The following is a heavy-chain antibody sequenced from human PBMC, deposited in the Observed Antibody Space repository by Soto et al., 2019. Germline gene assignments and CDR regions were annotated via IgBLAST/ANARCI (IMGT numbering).Heavy chain of an antibody. CDR1: DGSVSSGDYY. CDR3: ATTDYDSRGHDY. CDR2: IYYSGTT. Sequence: SETLSLTCTVSDGSVSSGDYYWTWIRQSPGKGLEWIGFIYYSGTTYYNPSLKSRLTMSVDTSSNRFSLILNSVTAADTAVYYCATTDYDSRGHDYWGQGTLVTVS. J-gene: IGHJ4*02. V-gene: IGHV4-30-4*01. D-gene: IGHD3-22*01.